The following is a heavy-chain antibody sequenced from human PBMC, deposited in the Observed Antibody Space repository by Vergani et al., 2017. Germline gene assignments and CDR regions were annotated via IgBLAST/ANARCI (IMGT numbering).Heavy chain of an antibody. CDR3: ARARVAGMGYGMDF. Sequence: EVQLVESGGGLVKPGGSLRLSCAASGFTFRSYSMNWVRQAPGKGLEWVSSISSSSSYIYYADSVKGRFTISRDNAKNSLYLQMNSLRAEDTAVYYCARARVAGMGYGMDFWGQGTTVTVSS. D-gene: IGHD6-19*01. CDR1: GFTFRSYS. CDR2: ISSSSSYI. V-gene: IGHV3-21*01. J-gene: IGHJ6*02.